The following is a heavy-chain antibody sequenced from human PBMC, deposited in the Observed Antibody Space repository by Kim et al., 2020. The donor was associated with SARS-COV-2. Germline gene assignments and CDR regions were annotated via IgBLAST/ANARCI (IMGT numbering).Heavy chain of an antibody. CDR1: GFTFSSYG. Sequence: GGSLRLSCAASGFTFSSYGMHWVRQAPGKGLEWVAVIWYDGSNKYYADSVKGRFTISRDNSKNTLYLQMNSLRAEDTAVYYCARDLYCSSTSCYGRADYYYGMDVWGQGTTVTVSS. V-gene: IGHV3-33*01. CDR3: ARDLYCSSTSCYGRADYYYGMDV. CDR2: IWYDGSNK. J-gene: IGHJ6*02. D-gene: IGHD2-2*01.